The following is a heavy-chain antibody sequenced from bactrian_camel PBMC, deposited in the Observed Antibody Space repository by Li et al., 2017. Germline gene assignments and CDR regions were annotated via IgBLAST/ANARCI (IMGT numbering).Heavy chain of an antibody. D-gene: IGHD2*01. J-gene: IGHJ6*01. CDR2: IPRNGLP. V-gene: IGHV3S53*01. Sequence: HVQLVESGGDSVQAGGSLRLSCVVTGTFTVPLCMGWSRQGPGQEREEIVRIPRNGLPRYASSTQGRFTVSKDNAGNTLYLQMNSVQPSDAAVYYCAARKYDLWCSGGRPPRSDFGYVGQGTQVTVS. CDR1: GTFTVPLC. CDR3: AARKYDLWCSGGRPPRSDFGY.